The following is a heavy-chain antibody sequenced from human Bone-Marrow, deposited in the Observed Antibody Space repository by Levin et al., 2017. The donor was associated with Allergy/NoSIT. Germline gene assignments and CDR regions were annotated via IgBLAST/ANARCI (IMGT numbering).Heavy chain of an antibody. Sequence: GESLKISCEGSGYNFAYFWIGWVRQVPGKGLEWMGIIYPSNSDTEYGPSFQGQVAISADNSISTAYLQWSSLKASDTAMYFCARGSGGNPGLSDPFEFWGQGTTVTVSS. D-gene: IGHD3-3*01. CDR2: IYPSNSDT. V-gene: IGHV5-51*01. J-gene: IGHJ3*01. CDR1: GYNFAYFW. CDR3: ARGSGGNPGLSDPFEF.